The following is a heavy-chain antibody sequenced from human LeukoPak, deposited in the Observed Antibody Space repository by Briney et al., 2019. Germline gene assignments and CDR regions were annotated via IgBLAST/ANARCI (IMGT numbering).Heavy chain of an antibody. CDR1: GGSISSGRW. D-gene: IGHD3-16*01. CDR3: ARNSGYAQEY. V-gene: IGHV4-4*02. J-gene: IGHJ4*02. Sequence: SGTLSLTCAVSGGSISSGRWWSWVRQPPAKGLEWIGEIYHSGSTNYNPSLKSRATISVDKSNNQFSLKLSSVTAADTAVYYCARNSGYAQEYWGQGTLVTVSS. CDR2: IYHSGST.